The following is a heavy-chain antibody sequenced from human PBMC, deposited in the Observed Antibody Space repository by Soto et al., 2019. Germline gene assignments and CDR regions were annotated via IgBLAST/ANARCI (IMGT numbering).Heavy chain of an antibody. D-gene: IGHD3-3*01. V-gene: IGHV4-59*01. J-gene: IGHJ3*02. CDR2: IYYSGST. Sequence: SETLSLTCAVYGGSFSGYYWSWIRQPPGKGLEWIGYIYYSGSTNYNPSLKSRVTISVDTSKNQFSLKLSSVTAADTAVYYCARGVNYDFWSGLIENDAFDIWGQGTMVTVSS. CDR3: ARGVNYDFWSGLIENDAFDI. CDR1: GGSFSGYY.